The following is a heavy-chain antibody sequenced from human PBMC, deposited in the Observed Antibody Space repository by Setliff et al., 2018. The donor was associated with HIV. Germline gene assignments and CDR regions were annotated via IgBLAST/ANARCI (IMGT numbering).Heavy chain of an antibody. Sequence: PGGSLRLSCAASGFTFNKAWMNWVRQAPGEGLEWVGRIKTESDGGAIDYAAPVKGRFTISRDDSKNTLYLQMNSLKIEDTALYFCSINSPLSSWGQGTLVTVSS. V-gene: IGHV3-15*01. J-gene: IGHJ4*02. CDR2: IKTESDGGAI. CDR1: GFTFNKAW. CDR3: SINSPLSS. D-gene: IGHD6-6*01.